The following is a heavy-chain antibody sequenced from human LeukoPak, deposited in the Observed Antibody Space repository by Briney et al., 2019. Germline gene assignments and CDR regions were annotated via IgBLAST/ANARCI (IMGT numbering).Heavy chain of an antibody. Sequence: SVKVSCKASGGTFSSYAISWVRQALGQGLEWMGRIIPILGIANYAQKFQGRVTITADKSTSTAYMELSSLRSEDTAVYYCASPRYYDILTGYYEYLGAFDIWGQGTMVTVSS. J-gene: IGHJ3*02. CDR3: ASPRYYDILTGYYEYLGAFDI. V-gene: IGHV1-69*04. CDR1: GGTFSSYA. D-gene: IGHD3-9*01. CDR2: IIPILGIA.